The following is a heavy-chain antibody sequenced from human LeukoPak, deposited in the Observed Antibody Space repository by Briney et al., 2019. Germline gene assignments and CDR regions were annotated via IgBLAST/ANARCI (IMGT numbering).Heavy chain of an antibody. V-gene: IGHV1-18*01. CDR1: GYTFTSYG. CDR2: INPNSGGT. Sequence: ASVKVSCKASGYTFTSYGISWVRQAPGQGLEWMGWINPNSGGTNYAQKFQGRVTMTEDTSTDTAYMELSSLRSEDTAVYYCATLNYYDSSGYYEGSPQDYWGQGTLVTVSS. J-gene: IGHJ4*02. CDR3: ATLNYYDSSGYYEGSPQDY. D-gene: IGHD3-22*01.